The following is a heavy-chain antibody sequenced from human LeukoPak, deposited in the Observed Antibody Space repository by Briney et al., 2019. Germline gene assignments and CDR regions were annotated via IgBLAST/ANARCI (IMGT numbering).Heavy chain of an antibody. CDR1: GYTFTGYY. CDR3: AREGREFGPHKLAGFDY. D-gene: IGHD3-10*01. Sequence: ASVKVSCKASGYTFTGYYLHWVRQAPGQGLEWMGWINPNSGATNYVQEFQGRVTMTRDTSITTAYMELSGLRSDDTAVYYCAREGREFGPHKLAGFDYWGQGTLVTVSS. J-gene: IGHJ4*02. CDR2: INPNSGAT. V-gene: IGHV1-2*02.